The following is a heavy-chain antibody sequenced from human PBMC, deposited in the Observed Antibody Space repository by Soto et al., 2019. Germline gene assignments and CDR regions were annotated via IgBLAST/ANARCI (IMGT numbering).Heavy chain of an antibody. J-gene: IGHJ6*02. CDR3: ARDRYSSQVHYYYGMDV. V-gene: IGHV4-31*03. CDR2: IYYSGST. D-gene: IGHD6-19*01. Sequence: SETLSLTCTVSGGSISNGGYYWSWIRRDPGKGLERIGYIYYSGSTYYNPSLKSRITISVDTSKNQFSLKLRSVTAADTAVYYCARDRYSSQVHYYYGMDVWGQGTTVTVSS. CDR1: GGSISNGGYY.